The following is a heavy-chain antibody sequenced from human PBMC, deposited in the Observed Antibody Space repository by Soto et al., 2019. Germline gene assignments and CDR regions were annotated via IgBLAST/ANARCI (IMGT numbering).Heavy chain of an antibody. D-gene: IGHD5-18*01. CDR3: ASGGYSSGHFDY. Sequence: QVQLVESGGGVVQPGRSLRLSCAASGFTFSSYAMHWVRQAPGKGLEWVAVISYDGSNKYYADSVKGRFTISRDNSKNTLYLQMNSLRAEDTAVYYCASGGYSSGHFDYWGQGTLVTVSS. CDR2: ISYDGSNK. CDR1: GFTFSSYA. J-gene: IGHJ4*02. V-gene: IGHV3-30-3*01.